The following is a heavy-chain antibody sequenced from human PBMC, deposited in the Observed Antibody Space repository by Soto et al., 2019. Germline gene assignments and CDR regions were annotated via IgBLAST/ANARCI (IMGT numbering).Heavy chain of an antibody. Sequence: QVQLVQSGAEVKRPGSSVKISSKASGGTFNNYAINWVRQAPGQGLEWMGDISPMFGKANYAQKFQGRVKITADDSTATAYLELSSLRSEDTALYYCAREVEVHTPVFGFWGQGSLVTVSS. J-gene: IGHJ4*02. CDR1: GGTFNNYA. V-gene: IGHV1-69*01. CDR3: AREVEVHTPVFGF. CDR2: ISPMFGKA. D-gene: IGHD2-2*01.